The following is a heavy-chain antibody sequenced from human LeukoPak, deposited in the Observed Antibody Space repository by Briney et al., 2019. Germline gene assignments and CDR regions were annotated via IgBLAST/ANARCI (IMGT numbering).Heavy chain of an antibody. CDR3: AKETYYYDSSGYYGLNY. D-gene: IGHD3-22*01. CDR1: GFTFDDYA. J-gene: IGHJ4*02. V-gene: IGHV3-9*01. CDR2: ISWNSGSI. Sequence: PGGSLRLSCAASGFTFDDYAMHWVRQAPGKGLERVSGISWNSGSIGYADSVKGRFTISRDNAKNSLYLQMNSLRAEDTALYYCAKETYYYDSSGYYGLNYWGQGTLVTVSS.